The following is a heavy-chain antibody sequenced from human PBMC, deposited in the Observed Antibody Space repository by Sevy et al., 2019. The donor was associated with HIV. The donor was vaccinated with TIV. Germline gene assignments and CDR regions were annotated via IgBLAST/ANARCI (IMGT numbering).Heavy chain of an antibody. D-gene: IGHD4-17*01. CDR1: GFPFSSNE. J-gene: IGHJ4*02. V-gene: IGHV3-48*03. CDR3: ARDLPPSATTVAHFDY. Sequence: GGSLRLSCAASGFPFSSNEMNWVRQAPGRGLGWVSNITSTGNTISYSDSVRGRFTVSSDNAKNSLFLHMNSLRAEDTATYYCARDLPPSATTVAHFDYWGRGTLVTVSS. CDR2: ITSTGNTI.